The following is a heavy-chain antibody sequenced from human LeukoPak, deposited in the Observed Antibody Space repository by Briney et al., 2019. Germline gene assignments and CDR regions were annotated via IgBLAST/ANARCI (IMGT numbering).Heavy chain of an antibody. CDR1: GYTFTSYH. Sequence: ASVKVSCKASGYTFTSYHMHWVRQAPGQGLEWMGIINPSGGSTSYAQKFQGRVTMTRDTSTSTVYMELSSLRSEDTAVYYCARDHYYDSSGYYRVQGPADYWGQGTLVTVSS. D-gene: IGHD3-22*01. J-gene: IGHJ4*02. CDR3: ARDHYYDSSGYYRVQGPADY. CDR2: INPSGGST. V-gene: IGHV1-46*01.